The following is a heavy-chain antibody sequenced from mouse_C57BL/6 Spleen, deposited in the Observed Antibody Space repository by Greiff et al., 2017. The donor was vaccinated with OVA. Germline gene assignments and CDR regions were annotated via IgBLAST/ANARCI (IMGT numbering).Heavy chain of an antibody. CDR1: GYAFSSYW. CDR2: IYPGDGDT. V-gene: IGHV1-80*01. CDR3: ARQPSGYAMDY. Sequence: QVQLKESGAELVKPGASVKISCKASGYAFSSYWMNWVKQRPGKGLEWIGQIYPGDGDTNYNGKFKGKATLTADKSSSTAYMQLSSLTSEDSEVYFCARQPSGYAMDYWGQGTSVTVSS. J-gene: IGHJ4*01. D-gene: IGHD3-1*01.